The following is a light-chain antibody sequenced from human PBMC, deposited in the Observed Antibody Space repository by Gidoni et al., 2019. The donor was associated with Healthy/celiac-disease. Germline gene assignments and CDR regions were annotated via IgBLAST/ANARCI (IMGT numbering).Light chain of an antibody. Sequence: EIVMTQSPATLSVSPGERATLSCRASQSVSSNLAWYQQKPGQAPRLLIYGASTRATGIPARFSGSGSGTEFTLTISSLQSEDFAVYYCQQYNNWPRPAFGGXTKVEIK. CDR2: GAS. J-gene: IGKJ4*01. CDR3: QQYNNWPRPA. V-gene: IGKV3-15*01. CDR1: QSVSSN.